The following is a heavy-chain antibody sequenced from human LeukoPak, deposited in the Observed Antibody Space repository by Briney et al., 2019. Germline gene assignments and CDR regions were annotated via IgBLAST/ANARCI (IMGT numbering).Heavy chain of an antibody. CDR3: ARDRDSSGWYYFDY. CDR2: FFYSGTT. J-gene: IGHJ4*02. V-gene: IGHV4-59*01. Sequence: SETLSLTCTVSGGSISSYYWSWIRQPPGKGLEWIGYFFYSGTTNYNPSLKSRVTISVDTSKNQFSLNLSSVTAADTAVYFCARDRDSSGWYYFDYWGQGTLVTVSS. D-gene: IGHD6-19*01. CDR1: GGSISSYY.